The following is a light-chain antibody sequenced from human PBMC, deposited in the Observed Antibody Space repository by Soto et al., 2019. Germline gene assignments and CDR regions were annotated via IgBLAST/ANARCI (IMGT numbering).Light chain of an antibody. J-gene: IGLJ1*01. V-gene: IGLV2-14*01. CDR2: EVT. CDR1: SSDIGAYNY. CDR3: SYYTNNRTLYV. Sequence: QSALTQPASVSGSPGHSITISCIGTSSDIGAYNYVSWYPQHPGKVPKLMIYEVTNRPSGLSNRFSGSMSAHTASLTISGRQSDDDADYFCSYYTNNRTLYVFGTETKV.